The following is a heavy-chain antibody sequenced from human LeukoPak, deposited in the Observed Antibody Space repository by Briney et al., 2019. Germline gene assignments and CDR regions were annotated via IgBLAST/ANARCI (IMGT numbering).Heavy chain of an antibody. Sequence: ASVKVSCKASGYTFIGYFMNWVRQAPGQGLEWMGRINPNSGGTNYAQKFQGRVTMTRDTSTSTVYMELSSLRSEDTAVYYCARDGMYHDILTGYPRQNWFDPWGQGTLVTVSS. D-gene: IGHD3-9*01. CDR2: INPNSGGT. J-gene: IGHJ5*02. CDR3: ARDGMYHDILTGYPRQNWFDP. V-gene: IGHV1-2*06. CDR1: GYTFIGYF.